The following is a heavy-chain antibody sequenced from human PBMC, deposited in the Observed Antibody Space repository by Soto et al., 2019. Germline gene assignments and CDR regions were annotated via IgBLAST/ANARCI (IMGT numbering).Heavy chain of an antibody. CDR2: IRSKPNSYAT. V-gene: IGHV3-73*01. J-gene: IGHJ6*02. CDR1: GFTFSGSA. CDR3: TSPSPGYDYWSGYPTFAMDV. Sequence: GGSLRLSCAASGFTFSGSAMHWVRQASGKGLEWVGRIRSKPNSYATAYAASVRGRFTISRDDSKNTAYLRMNSLKHEDTAVYYCTSPSPGYDYWSGYPTFAMDVWCQGTMVTVFS. D-gene: IGHD3-3*01.